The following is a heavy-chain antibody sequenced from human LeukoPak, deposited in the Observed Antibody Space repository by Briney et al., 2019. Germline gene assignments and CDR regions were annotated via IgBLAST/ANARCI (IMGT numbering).Heavy chain of an antibody. CDR2: INPNSGGT. CDR1: GYTFTGYY. Sequence: GASVKVSCKASGYTFTGYYMHWVRQAPGQGPEWMGWINPNSGGTNYAQKFQGRVTMTRDTSISTAYMELRRLRSDDTAVYYCARDRWQQLDWFDPWGQGTLVTVSS. J-gene: IGHJ5*02. CDR3: ARDRWQQLDWFDP. D-gene: IGHD6-13*01. V-gene: IGHV1-2*02.